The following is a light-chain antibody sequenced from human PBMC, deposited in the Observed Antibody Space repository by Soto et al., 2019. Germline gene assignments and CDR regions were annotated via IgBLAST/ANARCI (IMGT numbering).Light chain of an antibody. CDR1: QDINNY. J-gene: IGKJ5*01. V-gene: IGKV1-33*01. CDR2: DAY. Sequence: DIQMTQSPSSLSASVGDRVTITCQASQDINNYLNWYQQKPGKPPKLLINDAYNLETGVPSRFSGSGSGTHFSFTINSLQPEDFATYYCQQYDDLPITFGLGTRLEIK. CDR3: QQYDDLPIT.